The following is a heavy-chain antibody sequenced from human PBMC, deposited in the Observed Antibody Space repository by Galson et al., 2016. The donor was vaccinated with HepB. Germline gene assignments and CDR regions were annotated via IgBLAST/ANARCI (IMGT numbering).Heavy chain of an antibody. J-gene: IGHJ2*01. V-gene: IGHV3-33*01. CDR1: GFIFSSYG. D-gene: IGHD6-13*01. Sequence: SLRLSCAASGFIFSSYGMHCVRQSPGKGLESVAFICFDGSKKYYADSVQGRFSISRENVKNSLYLPLNRLRAGDPAVYYCARIARGSSYTLGYFDLWGRGTLVTVSS. CDR2: ICFDGSKK. CDR3: ARIARGSSYTLGYFDL.